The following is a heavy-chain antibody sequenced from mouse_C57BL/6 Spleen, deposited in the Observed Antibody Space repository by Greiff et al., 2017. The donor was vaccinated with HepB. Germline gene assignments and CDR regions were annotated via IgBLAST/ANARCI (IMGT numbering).Heavy chain of an antibody. CDR3: TAYQLGLFAY. J-gene: IGHJ3*01. D-gene: IGHD4-1*02. CDR1: GFTFSNYW. V-gene: IGHV6-3*01. CDR2: IRLKSDNYAT. Sequence: EVQLVESGGGLVQPGGSMKLSCVASGFTFSNYWMNWVRQSPEKGLEWVAQIRLKSDNYATHYAETVKGRFTISRDDSKSSVYLQMNNLRAEDTAIYYCTAYQLGLFAYWGQGTLVTASA.